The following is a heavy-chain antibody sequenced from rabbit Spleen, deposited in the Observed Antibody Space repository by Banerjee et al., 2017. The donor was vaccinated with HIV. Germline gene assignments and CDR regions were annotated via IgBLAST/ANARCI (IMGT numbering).Heavy chain of an antibody. Sequence: QSLEESGGDLVKPGASLTLTCTASGFSFSSSDYMCWVRQAPGKGLEWIACINAVTGKAVYASWAKGRFTVSKTSSTTVTLQMTSLTAADTATYFCARGSATMTLVITGYYLSLWGPGTLVTVS. CDR1: GFSFSSSDY. J-gene: IGHJ4*01. CDR3: ARGSATMTLVITGYYLSL. V-gene: IGHV1S40*01. D-gene: IGHD2-1*01. CDR2: INAVTGKA.